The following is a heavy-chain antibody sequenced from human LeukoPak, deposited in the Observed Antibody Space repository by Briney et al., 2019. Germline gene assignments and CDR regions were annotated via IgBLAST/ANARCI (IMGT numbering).Heavy chain of an antibody. Sequence: PGGSLRLSCAASGFTLSTYWMHWVRQAPGKGLEWVSSISGNSAFIYYADSVRGRFTISRDNAKNSLYLQMSSLRAEDTAVYYCARGHTSGWSNFDCWGLGTLVTVSS. CDR2: ISGNSAFI. CDR3: ARGHTSGWSNFDC. D-gene: IGHD6-19*01. CDR1: GFTLSTYW. J-gene: IGHJ4*02. V-gene: IGHV3-21*01.